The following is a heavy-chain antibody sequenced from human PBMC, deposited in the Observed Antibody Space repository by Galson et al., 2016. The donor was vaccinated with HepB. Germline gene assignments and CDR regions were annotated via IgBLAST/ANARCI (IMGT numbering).Heavy chain of an antibody. V-gene: IGHV4-59*12. D-gene: IGHD6-13*01. J-gene: IGHJ5*02. CDR3: ARESSSWYQNWFDP. CDR1: GVSTKSYY. CDR2: IYYSGTT. Sequence: LSLTCTVSGVSTKSYYWSWIRQPPGKGLEWIGYIYYSGTTNYNPSLRSRVTMSVDTSKNQFSLNLSSVTAAATAVYYCARESSSWYQNWFDPWGQGTLVTVSS.